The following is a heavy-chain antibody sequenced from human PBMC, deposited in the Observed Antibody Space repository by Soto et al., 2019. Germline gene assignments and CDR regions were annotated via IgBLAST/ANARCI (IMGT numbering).Heavy chain of an antibody. V-gene: IGHV3-30*03. D-gene: IGHD1-26*01. J-gene: IGHJ6*02. CDR1: GFTFSSYG. CDR3: ATGGVGFFPVDGMDV. Sequence: QVQLVESGGGVVQPGRSLRLSCAASGFTFSSYGMHWVRQAPGKGLEWVAVISYDGSNKYYADSVKGRFTISRDNSKNTLYLQMNSLRAEDTAVYYCATGGVGFFPVDGMDVWGQGTTVTVSS. CDR2: ISYDGSNK.